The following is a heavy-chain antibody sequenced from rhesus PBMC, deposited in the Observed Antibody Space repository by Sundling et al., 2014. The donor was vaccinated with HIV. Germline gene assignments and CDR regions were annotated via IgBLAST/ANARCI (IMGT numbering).Heavy chain of an antibody. CDR3: ARHRGYCTSGSCYVLDCDV. D-gene: IGHD2-2*01. CDR2: ISGSAGNT. CDR1: GGSINTNF. Sequence: QVQLQESGPGLVKSSETLSLTCAVSGGSINTNFWSWIRQPPGKGLEWIGHISGSAGNTDYNPSLKSRVTISTDTSKNQFSLKLSSVTAADTAVYYCARHRGYCTSGSCYVLDCDVWGQGALVNRLL. J-gene: IGHJ1*01. V-gene: IGHV4-173*01.